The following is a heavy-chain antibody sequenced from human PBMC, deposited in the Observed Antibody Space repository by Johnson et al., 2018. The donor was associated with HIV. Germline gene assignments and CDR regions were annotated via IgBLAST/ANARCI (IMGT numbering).Heavy chain of an antibody. J-gene: IGHJ3*02. Sequence: QVQLVESGGGLVKPGGSLRLSCAASGFTFSTYGMHWVRQAPGKGLEWVAVMWYDGSNKYYADSVKGRFTISRDNSKNTLYLQMNSLRAEDTAVFYCARGPLYPYSNFWSGYVDAFDIWGLGTMVTVSS. CDR2: MWYDGSNK. CDR1: GFTFSTYG. CDR3: ARGPLYPYSNFWSGYVDAFDI. D-gene: IGHD3-3*01. V-gene: IGHV3-30*19.